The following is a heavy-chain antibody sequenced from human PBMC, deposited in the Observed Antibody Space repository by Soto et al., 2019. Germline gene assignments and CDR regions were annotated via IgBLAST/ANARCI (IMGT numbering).Heavy chain of an antibody. Sequence: SETLSLTCAVYGGSFSGYYWSWIRQPPGKGLEWIGEINHSGSTNYNPSFKSRVTISVDTSKNQFSLKLSSVTAADTAVYYCARYSSSWYGGIVYYFDYWGQGTLVTVSS. CDR3: ARYSSSWYGGIVYYFDY. V-gene: IGHV4-34*01. CDR2: INHSGST. J-gene: IGHJ4*02. D-gene: IGHD6-13*01. CDR1: GGSFSGYY.